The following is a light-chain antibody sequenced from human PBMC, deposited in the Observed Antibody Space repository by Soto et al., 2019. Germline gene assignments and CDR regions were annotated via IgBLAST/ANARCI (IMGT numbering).Light chain of an antibody. CDR3: SSYTASSTLLYV. Sequence: QSALSQPASVSGSPGQSITISCTGTSNDVGVYNYVSWYQQHPGKAPKLMIYEVSHRPSGISNRFSGSKSGSTASLTISGLQAEDEADYYCSSYTASSTLLYVFGTGTKVTVL. CDR2: EVS. CDR1: SNDVGVYNY. J-gene: IGLJ1*01. V-gene: IGLV2-14*01.